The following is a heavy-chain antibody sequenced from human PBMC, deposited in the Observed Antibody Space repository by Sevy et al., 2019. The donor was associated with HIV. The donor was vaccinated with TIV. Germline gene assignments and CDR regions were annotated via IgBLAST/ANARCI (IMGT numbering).Heavy chain of an antibody. J-gene: IGHJ6*02. CDR2: IGGSGDIT. CDR3: ARFDVSFYDFWSGSNYYYGLGV. Sequence: GGSLSLSCAASGFTFNSHDMTWVRQAPGKGLEWVSVIGGSGDITSYADSVKGRFTLSRDNSKNTLYLQMNGLRAEDTAVYYCARFDVSFYDFWSGSNYYYGLGVWGQGTTVTVSS. V-gene: IGHV3-23*01. D-gene: IGHD3-3*01. CDR1: GFTFNSHD.